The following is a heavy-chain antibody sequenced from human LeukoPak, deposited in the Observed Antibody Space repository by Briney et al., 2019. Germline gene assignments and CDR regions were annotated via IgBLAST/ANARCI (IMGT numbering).Heavy chain of an antibody. CDR3: ARQDYYVSGGYYYYMDV. V-gene: IGHV4-39*01. D-gene: IGHD3-10*02. J-gene: IGHJ6*03. CDR2: IYYSGST. Sequence: SETLSLTCTVSGGSISSSSYYWGWIRQPPGKGLEWIGSIYYSGSTYYNPSLKSRVTISLDTSKNQFSLKLSSVTAADTAVYYCARQDYYVSGGYYYYMDVWGKGTTVIVSS. CDR1: GGSISSSSYY.